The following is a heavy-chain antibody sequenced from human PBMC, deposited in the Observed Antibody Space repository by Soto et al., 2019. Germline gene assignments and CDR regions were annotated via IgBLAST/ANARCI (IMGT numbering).Heavy chain of an antibody. J-gene: IGHJ4*02. Sequence: ETLSLTCAVSGYSISLGYYWGWIRQPPGKGLEWIGSIYHSGNTYYNPSLKSRVSISLDTSKNHFSLELTSATAADTAVYYCSRVKLARPGGFDDWGLGTLVTVSS. CDR2: IYHSGNT. D-gene: IGHD2-15*01. CDR3: SRVKLARPGGFDD. V-gene: IGHV4-38-2*01. CDR1: GYSISLGYY.